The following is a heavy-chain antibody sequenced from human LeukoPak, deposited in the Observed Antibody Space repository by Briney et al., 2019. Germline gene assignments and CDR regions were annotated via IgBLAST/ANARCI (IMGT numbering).Heavy chain of an antibody. Sequence: ASVKVSCKASGYTFTGYYMHWVRQAPGQGLEWMGRINPNSGGTNYAQKFQGRVTMTRDTSISTAYMELSRLRFDDTAVYYCARQGWEQQLVLGYYRMDVWGQGTTVTVSS. CDR3: ARQGWEQQLVLGYYRMDV. V-gene: IGHV1-2*06. CDR1: GYTFTGYY. D-gene: IGHD6-13*01. J-gene: IGHJ6*02. CDR2: INPNSGGT.